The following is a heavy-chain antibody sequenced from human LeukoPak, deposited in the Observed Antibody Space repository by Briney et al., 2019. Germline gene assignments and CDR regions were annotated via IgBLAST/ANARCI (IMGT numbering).Heavy chain of an antibody. J-gene: IGHJ5*02. D-gene: IGHD3-22*01. CDR3: ARAGLPAVDRWFDP. CDR2: IYTSGST. CDR1: GGSISSGSYY. V-gene: IGHV4-61*02. Sequence: PSETLSLTCTVSGGSISSGSYYWSWIRQPAGKGLEGIGRIYTSGSTNYNPSLKGRVTISVDTSKNQFSLKLSSVTAADTAVYYCARAGLPAVDRWFDPWGQGTLVTVSS.